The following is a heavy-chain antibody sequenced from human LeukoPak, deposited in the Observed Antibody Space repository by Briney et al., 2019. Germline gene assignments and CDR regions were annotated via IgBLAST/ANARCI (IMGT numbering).Heavy chain of an antibody. J-gene: IGHJ4*02. CDR2: IRYDGSNK. CDR3: AIPGVPAAISYYFDY. CDR1: RFTFSSYG. Sequence: GGSLRLSCAASRFTFSSYGMHWIRQAPGKGLEWVAFIRYDGSNKYYADSVKGRFTISRDNSKNTLYLQMNSLRAEDTAVYYCAIPGVPAAISYYFDYWGQGTLVTVSS. V-gene: IGHV3-30*02. D-gene: IGHD2-2*02.